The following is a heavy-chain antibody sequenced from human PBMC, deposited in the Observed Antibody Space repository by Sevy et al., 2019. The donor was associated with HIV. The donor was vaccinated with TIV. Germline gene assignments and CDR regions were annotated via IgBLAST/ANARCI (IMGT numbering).Heavy chain of an antibody. CDR2: IYPGDSDT. CDR1: GYSFTNYW. Sequence: GESLKISCKGSGYSFTNYWIVWVRQMPGRGLEWMGIIYPGDSDTRYSRSFQGQVTISADKSISTAYLQWSSLKPSDTAIYYCARHPATSTTHYFYGMDVWGQGNTVTVSS. V-gene: IGHV5-51*01. CDR3: ARHPATSTTHYFYGMDV. J-gene: IGHJ6*02.